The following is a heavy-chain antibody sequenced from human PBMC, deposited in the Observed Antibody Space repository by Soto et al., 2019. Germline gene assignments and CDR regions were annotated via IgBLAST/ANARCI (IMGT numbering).Heavy chain of an antibody. Sequence: GGSLRLSCAASGFTFSSYAMSWVRQAPGKGLEWVSAISGSGGSTYYADSVKGRFTISRDNSKNTLYLQMNSLRAEDTAVYYCARDLSYDSSGYLYYFDYWGQGTLVTVSS. CDR2: ISGSGGST. CDR3: ARDLSYDSSGYLYYFDY. J-gene: IGHJ4*02. D-gene: IGHD3-22*01. V-gene: IGHV3-23*01. CDR1: GFTFSSYA.